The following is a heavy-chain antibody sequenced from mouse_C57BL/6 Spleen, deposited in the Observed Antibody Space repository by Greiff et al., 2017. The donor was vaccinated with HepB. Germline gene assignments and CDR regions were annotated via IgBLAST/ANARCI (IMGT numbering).Heavy chain of an antibody. J-gene: IGHJ2*01. CDR1: GYSITSGYY. V-gene: IGHV3-6*01. CDR3: ARGTPDWD. CDR2: ISYDGSN. D-gene: IGHD4-1*01. Sequence: EVKLQESGPGLVKPSQSLSLTCSVTGYSITSGYYWNWIRQFPGNKLEWMGYISYDGSNNYNPSLKNRISITRDTSKNQFFLKLNSVTTEDTATYYCARGTPDWDWGQGTTLTVSS.